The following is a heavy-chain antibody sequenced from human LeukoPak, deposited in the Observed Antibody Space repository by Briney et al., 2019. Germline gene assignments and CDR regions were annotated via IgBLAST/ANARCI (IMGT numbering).Heavy chain of an antibody. CDR3: ARGLGGASYYMDV. V-gene: IGHV4-4*07. D-gene: IGHD3-16*01. CDR1: GGSISSYY. Sequence: SETLSLTCTVSGGSISSYYWSWIRQPAGKGLEWIGRVDTSGDTHYNPSLKSRGTMSLDTSKNQFSLKLNSVTVADTAVYYCARGLGGASYYMDVWGKGTTVTVSS. CDR2: VDTSGDT. J-gene: IGHJ6*03.